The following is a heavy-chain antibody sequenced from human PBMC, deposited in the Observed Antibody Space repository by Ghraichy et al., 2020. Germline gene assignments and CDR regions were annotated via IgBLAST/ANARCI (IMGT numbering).Heavy chain of an antibody. V-gene: IGHV4-61*01. Sequence: SETLSLTCTVSGGSVSSGRYYWSWIRQPPGKGLEWIGYIYYSGSTNYNPSLKSRVTISVDTSKNQFSLKLSSVTAADTAVYYCARENEHSDAFDIWGQGTMVTVSS. CDR2: IYYSGST. J-gene: IGHJ3*02. CDR3: ARENEHSDAFDI. CDR1: GGSVSSGRYY. D-gene: IGHD1/OR15-1a*01.